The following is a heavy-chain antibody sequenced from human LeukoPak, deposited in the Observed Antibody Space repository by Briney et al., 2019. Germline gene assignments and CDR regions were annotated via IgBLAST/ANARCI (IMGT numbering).Heavy chain of an antibody. V-gene: IGHV3-30-3*01. CDR3: ARDPPGRVRGVMVAYFDY. D-gene: IGHD3-10*01. Sequence: GGSLRLSCAASGFTFSNAWMSWVRQAPGKGLEWVAVISYDGSNKYYADSVKGRFTISRDNSKNSLYLQMNSLRAEDTAVYYCARDPPGRVRGVMVAYFDYWGQGTLVTVSS. J-gene: IGHJ4*02. CDR1: GFTFSNAW. CDR2: ISYDGSNK.